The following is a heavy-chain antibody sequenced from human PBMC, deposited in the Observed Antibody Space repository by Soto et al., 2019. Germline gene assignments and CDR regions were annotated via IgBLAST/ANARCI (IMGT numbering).Heavy chain of an antibody. Sequence: GGSLRLSCAASGFTFSDYYMSWIRQAPGKGLEWVSYISSSGSTIYYADSVKGRFTISRDNAKNSLYLQMNSLRAEDTAVYYCARDRDYYGSGSDPNYYYYYYMDVWGKGTTVTVSS. CDR2: ISSSGSTI. J-gene: IGHJ6*03. V-gene: IGHV3-11*01. D-gene: IGHD3-10*01. CDR3: ARDRDYYGSGSDPNYYYYYYMDV. CDR1: GFTFSDYY.